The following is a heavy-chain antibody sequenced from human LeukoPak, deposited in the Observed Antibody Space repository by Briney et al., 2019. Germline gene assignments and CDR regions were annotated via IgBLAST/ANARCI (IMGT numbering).Heavy chain of an antibody. CDR3: ARGGAVTRYASAPDY. D-gene: IGHD4-17*01. CDR2: IYGEDNT. J-gene: IGHJ4*02. Sequence: GGSLRLSCEVSGSSVNNKRMSWVRQAPGKGLEWVSVIYGEDNTHYADSVKGRFTISRDNSKNTLFLQMNSLRADDTAVYYCARGGAVTRYASAPDYWGQGTLVTVSS. V-gene: IGHV3-53*01. CDR1: GSSVNNKR.